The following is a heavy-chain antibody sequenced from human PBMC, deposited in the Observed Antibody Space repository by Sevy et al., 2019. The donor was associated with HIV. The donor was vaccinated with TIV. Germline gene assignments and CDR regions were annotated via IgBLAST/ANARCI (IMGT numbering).Heavy chain of an antibody. Sequence: GGSLRRSCAASGFTFSSYVMHWVRQAPGKGLEWVALIWYDGTIKYYADSVKGRFTISRDNSKDTLFLQMNSLTPEDTDVYYCARGGGYCGGDCYSIDYWGQGALVTVSS. CDR2: IWYDGTIK. J-gene: IGHJ4*02. V-gene: IGHV3-33*08. D-gene: IGHD2-21*02. CDR3: ARGGGYCGGDCYSIDY. CDR1: GFTFSSYV.